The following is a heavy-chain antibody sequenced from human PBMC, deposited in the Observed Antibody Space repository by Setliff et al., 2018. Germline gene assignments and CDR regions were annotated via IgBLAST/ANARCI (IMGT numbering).Heavy chain of an antibody. D-gene: IGHD6-19*01. CDR1: GGSISSYY. V-gene: IGHV4-4*07. CDR2: IYIGGSA. CDR3: AREQWLDPPGYYYMDV. Sequence: SETLSLTCTVSGGSISSYYWSWIRQPAGKGLEWIGHIYIGGSANYNPSLKSRVTMSIDTSKNQFSLKLNSVTAADMAVYYCAREQWLDPPGYYYMDVRAKGTTVTVSS. J-gene: IGHJ6*03.